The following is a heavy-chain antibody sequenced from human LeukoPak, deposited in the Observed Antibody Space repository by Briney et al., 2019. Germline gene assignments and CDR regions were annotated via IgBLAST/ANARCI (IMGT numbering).Heavy chain of an antibody. D-gene: IGHD5-12*01. V-gene: IGHV4-31*03. J-gene: IGHJ4*02. CDR3: VRDGGSGYDSMVIDY. CDR2: IYYSGST. Sequence: SETLSLTCTVSGGSISSGGYYWSWIRQHPGKGLEWIGYIYYSGSTYYNPSLKSRVTISVDTSKNQFSLKLSSVTAADTAVYYCVRDGGSGYDSMVIDYWGQGTLVTVSS. CDR1: GGSISSGGYY.